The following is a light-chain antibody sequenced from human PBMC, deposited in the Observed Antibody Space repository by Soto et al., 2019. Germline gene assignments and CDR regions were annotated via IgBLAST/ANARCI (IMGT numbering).Light chain of an antibody. CDR3: QQHGDSPT. CDR1: QSVGMNY. V-gene: IGKV3-20*01. J-gene: IGKJ1*01. Sequence: DIVLTQSPGTLSLSLGERVTLSCRASQSVGMNYLAWYQQKPGQPPRLLIYGASSRASGVPDRFSGSGSGTHFTHPIHRLEPEDFAVYISQQHGDSPTFGQGTKV. CDR2: GAS.